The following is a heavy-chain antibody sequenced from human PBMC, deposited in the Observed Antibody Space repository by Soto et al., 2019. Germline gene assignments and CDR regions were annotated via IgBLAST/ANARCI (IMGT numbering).Heavy chain of an antibody. J-gene: IGHJ4*02. CDR3: ARVGYDSSGYYNDY. V-gene: IGHV3-33*01. Sequence: QVQLVESGGGVVQPGRSLRLSCAASGFTFSSYGMHWVRQAPGKGLEWVAVIWYDGSNKYYADSVKGRFTISRDNSKNTLYLQMNSLRAEDTAVYYCARVGYDSSGYYNDYWGQGTLVTVSS. D-gene: IGHD3-22*01. CDR2: IWYDGSNK. CDR1: GFTFSSYG.